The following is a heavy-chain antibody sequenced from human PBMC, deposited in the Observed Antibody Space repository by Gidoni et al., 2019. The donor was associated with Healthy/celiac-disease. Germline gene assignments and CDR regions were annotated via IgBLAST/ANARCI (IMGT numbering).Heavy chain of an antibody. J-gene: IGHJ3*02. V-gene: IGHV4-38-2*02. D-gene: IGHD3-9*01. CDR1: GYSISSGYS. CDR2: IFHSGST. Sequence: VQLQESGPGLVKPTETLSLTCTVSGYSISSGYSWGWIRQPPGKGLEWIGSIFHSGSTYYNPSLKSRVTISVDTSKTQFSLKLSSVTAADPAVYSCARGYFAWFPRDDAFDIWGQGTMVTVSS. CDR3: ARGYFAWFPRDDAFDI.